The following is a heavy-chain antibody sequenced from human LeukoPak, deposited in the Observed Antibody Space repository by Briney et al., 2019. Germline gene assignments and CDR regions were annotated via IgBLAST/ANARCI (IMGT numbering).Heavy chain of an antibody. CDR3: ANYGSGSYRFDP. V-gene: IGHV4-31*03. J-gene: IGHJ5*02. D-gene: IGHD3-10*01. CDR1: GGSISSGDYY. CDR2: IHHSGST. Sequence: SQTLSLTCTVSGGSISSGDYYWNWIRQHPGKGLEWIGYIHHSGSTYYNPSLKSRPIISLDTSKNQFSLKLNSVTAADTAVYYCANYGSGSYRFDPWGQGTLVTVSS.